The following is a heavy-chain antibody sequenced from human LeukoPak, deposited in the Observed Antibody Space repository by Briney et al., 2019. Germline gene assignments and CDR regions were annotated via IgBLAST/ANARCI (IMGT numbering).Heavy chain of an antibody. Sequence: ASVKVSCKASGYTFTGYYIHWVRQAPGQGLEWMGWMNPNSGDTGYTQRFQGRVTMTRDTSISTAYMELSSLRSEDTAVYYCARGPYGTGSHFDFRGQGTLVTVSS. V-gene: IGHV1-8*02. J-gene: IGHJ4*02. CDR3: ARGPYGTGSHFDF. CDR2: MNPNSGDT. CDR1: GYTFTGYY. D-gene: IGHD3-10*01.